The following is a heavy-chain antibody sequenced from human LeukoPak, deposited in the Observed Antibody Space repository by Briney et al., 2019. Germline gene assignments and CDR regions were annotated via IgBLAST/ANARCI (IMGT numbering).Heavy chain of an antibody. D-gene: IGHD2-15*01. Sequence: SETLFLTCAVYGGSFSGYYWSWIRQPPGKGLEWIGEVNHSGSTNYNPSLKSRVTMSVDTSKNQFSLKLSSVTAADTAVYYCARGGCSGGSCYSRSWFDPWGQGTLVTVSS. CDR3: ARGGCSGGSCYSRSWFDP. CDR2: VNHSGST. J-gene: IGHJ5*02. CDR1: GGSFSGYY. V-gene: IGHV4-34*01.